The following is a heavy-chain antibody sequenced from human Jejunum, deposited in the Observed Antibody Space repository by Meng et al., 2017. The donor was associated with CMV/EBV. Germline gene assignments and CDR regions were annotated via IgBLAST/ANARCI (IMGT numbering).Heavy chain of an antibody. CDR3: ATHHGHSSGWDY. CDR2: ISGGGRT. CDR1: GFTVNTDY. V-gene: IGHV3-53*01. D-gene: IGHD3-22*01. J-gene: IGHJ4*02. Sequence: VESGGGLIQAGGSLIPSWAASGFTVNTDYMTWVRQAPGKGLEWVSIISGGGRTYYADSVKGRVIISRDESKNTLYLQMNSLRVEDTAVYYCATHHGHSSGWDYWGQGTLVTVSS.